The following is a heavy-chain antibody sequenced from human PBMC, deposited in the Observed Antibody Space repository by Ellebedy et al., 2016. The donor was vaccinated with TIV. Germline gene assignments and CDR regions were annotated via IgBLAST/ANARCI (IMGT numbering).Heavy chain of an antibody. CDR2: ISSSSSTI. J-gene: IGHJ6*02. V-gene: IGHV3-48*01. Sequence: GGSLRLSXAASGFTFSSYSMNWVRQAPGKGLEWVSYISSSSSTIYYADSVKGRFTISRDNAKNSLYLQMNSLRAEDTAVYYCARDRGDYPAVYYYYGMDVWGQGTTVTVSS. CDR3: ARDRGDYPAVYYYYGMDV. D-gene: IGHD4-17*01. CDR1: GFTFSSYS.